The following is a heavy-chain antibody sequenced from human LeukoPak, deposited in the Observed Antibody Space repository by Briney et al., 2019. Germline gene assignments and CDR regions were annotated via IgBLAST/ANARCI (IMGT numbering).Heavy chain of an antibody. Sequence: GSLRPSCAASGFTFSSYAMSWVRQAPGKGLEWVSAISGSGGSTYYADSVKGRFTISRDNSKNTLYLQMNSLRAEDTAVYYCGKMPSGSYCAWNNWFDPWGQGTLVTVSS. CDR3: GKMPSGSYCAWNNWFDP. V-gene: IGHV3-23*01. CDR2: ISGSGGST. D-gene: IGHD1-26*01. CDR1: GFTFSSYA. J-gene: IGHJ5*02.